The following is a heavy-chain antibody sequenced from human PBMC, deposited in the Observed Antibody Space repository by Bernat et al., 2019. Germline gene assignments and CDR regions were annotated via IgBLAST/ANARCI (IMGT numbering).Heavy chain of an antibody. D-gene: IGHD5-24*01. CDR2: IRSKANNYAT. V-gene: IGHV3-73*01. J-gene: IGHJ1*01. Sequence: EVQLVESGGGLVQPGGSLKLSCAASGFTFSGSVMHWVRQASGKGLEWVGRIRSKANNYATIYAASVKGRFTISRDDSKNMAYLQMNSLKAEDTAVYYCTRREDGYNCLVNWGQGTLVTVSS. CDR3: TRREDGYNCLVN. CDR1: GFTFSGSV.